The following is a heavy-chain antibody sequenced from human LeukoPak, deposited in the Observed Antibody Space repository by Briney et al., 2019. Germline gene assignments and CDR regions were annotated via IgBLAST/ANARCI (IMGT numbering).Heavy chain of an antibody. CDR1: GFIFSNFA. CDR3: AKDPRSTSVYSESSASYFDS. V-gene: IGHV3-23*01. Sequence: GGSLRLSCAASGFIFSNFAMTWVRQAPGQGLEWISGVDGSGIRTYYADSVKGRFTISRDNSKNTLYLQMNNLRAEDTAVYFCAKDPRSTSVYSESSASYFDSWGQGTLVTVSS. D-gene: IGHD6-13*01. CDR2: VDGSGIRT. J-gene: IGHJ4*02.